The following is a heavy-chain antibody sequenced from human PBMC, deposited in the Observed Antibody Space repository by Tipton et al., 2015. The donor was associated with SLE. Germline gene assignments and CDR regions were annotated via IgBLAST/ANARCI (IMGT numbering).Heavy chain of an antibody. D-gene: IGHD6-6*01. Sequence: SLRLSCAASGFTFSSYWMSWVRQAPGKGLEWVANIKQGGSEKYYVDSVKGRFTISRDNAKNSLYLQMNSLRAEDTAVYYCASPKGVSEPSYFDYWGQGTLVTVSS. V-gene: IGHV3-7*03. CDR3: ASPKGVSEPSYFDY. CDR1: GFTFSSYW. CDR2: IKQGGSEK. J-gene: IGHJ4*02.